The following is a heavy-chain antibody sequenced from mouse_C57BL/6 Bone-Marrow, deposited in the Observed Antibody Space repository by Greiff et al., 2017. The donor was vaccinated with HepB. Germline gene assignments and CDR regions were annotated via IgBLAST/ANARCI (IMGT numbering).Heavy chain of an antibody. V-gene: IGHV1-26*01. J-gene: IGHJ3*01. Sequence: EVKLQQSGPELVKPGASVKISCKASGYTFTDYYMNWVKQSHGKSLEWIGDINPNNGGTSYNQKFKGKATLTVDKSSSTAYMELRSLTSEDSAVYYCAKWLPLFAYWGQGTLVTVSA. CDR3: AKWLPLFAY. D-gene: IGHD2-2*01. CDR2: INPNNGGT. CDR1: GYTFTDYY.